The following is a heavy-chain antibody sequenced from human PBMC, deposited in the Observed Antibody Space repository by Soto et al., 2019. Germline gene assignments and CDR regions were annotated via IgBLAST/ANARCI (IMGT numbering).Heavy chain of an antibody. V-gene: IGHV3-30-3*01. D-gene: IGHD6-19*01. CDR1: GFMFSAYA. CDR2: MSYDGTNT. Sequence: QVQLVESGGGVVQPGASLSLSCTASGFMFSAYAMLWVRQAPGKGLEWVAAMSYDGTNTYYADSLKGRFTISRDNSKNKLFLQMSSLTADDSAVYYCARDPSPYTSGWYGIDFWGLGTLVTVSS. J-gene: IGHJ4*01. CDR3: ARDPSPYTSGWYGIDF.